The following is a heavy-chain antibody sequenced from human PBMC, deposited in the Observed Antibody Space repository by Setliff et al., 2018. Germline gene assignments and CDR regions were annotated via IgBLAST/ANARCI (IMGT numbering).Heavy chain of an antibody. V-gene: IGHV3-23*01. Sequence: GGSLRLSCAASGFTFDDYTMTWVRQAPGEGLEWVSGISARTGLTYYADSVKGRFTMSRDISKNTVYLHMTSLRAEDTAMYYCAKRGDTRTFDYWGQGTLVTVSS. CDR3: AKRGDTRTFDY. D-gene: IGHD5-18*01. J-gene: IGHJ4*02. CDR2: ISARTGLT. CDR1: GFTFDDYT.